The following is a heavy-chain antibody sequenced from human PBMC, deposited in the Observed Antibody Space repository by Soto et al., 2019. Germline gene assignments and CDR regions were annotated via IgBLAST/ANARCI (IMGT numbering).Heavy chain of an antibody. CDR2: INHSGST. Sequence: SETLSLTCAVYGGSFSGYYWSWIRQPPGKGLEWIGEINHSGSTNYNPSLKSRVTIAVDTSKNQFSLKLSSVTAADTAVYYCATPKRITIFGDGAFDIWGQGTMVTVSS. D-gene: IGHD3-3*01. V-gene: IGHV4-34*01. J-gene: IGHJ3*02. CDR3: ATPKRITIFGDGAFDI. CDR1: GGSFSGYY.